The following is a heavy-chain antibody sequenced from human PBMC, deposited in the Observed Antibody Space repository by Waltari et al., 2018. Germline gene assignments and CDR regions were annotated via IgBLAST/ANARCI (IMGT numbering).Heavy chain of an antibody. J-gene: IGHJ4*02. D-gene: IGHD5-12*01. CDR1: GGPIGDYY. Sequence: QVSLQESGPRLLKPSETLSLTCTISGGPIGDYYWTWIRQSPGKGLEYIGDIYYTGSTDHNTSRKSRVTISLDKSENQFSLMVTSVTPADTAVYYWARGKYFEASWMDVWGQGTLVTVSS. V-gene: IGHV4-59*01. CDR2: IYYTGST. CDR3: ARGKYFEASWMDV.